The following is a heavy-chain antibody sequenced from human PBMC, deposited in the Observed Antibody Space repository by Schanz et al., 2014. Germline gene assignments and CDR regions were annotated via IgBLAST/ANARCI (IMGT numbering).Heavy chain of an antibody. CDR2: INQGGSQK. D-gene: IGHD2-2*02. Sequence: EVQLVESGGGLVQPGGSLRLSCATSRLTFGNYWMSWVRQAPGKGLEWVANINQGGSQKYYVGSVKGRFAIARDNAKDSLYLQMTSLRAEDTAVYYCATQYCSGTTCYTDSWDHWGQGTLVTVSS. V-gene: IGHV3-7*01. J-gene: IGHJ4*01. CDR1: RLTFGNYW. CDR3: ATQYCSGTTCYTDSWDH.